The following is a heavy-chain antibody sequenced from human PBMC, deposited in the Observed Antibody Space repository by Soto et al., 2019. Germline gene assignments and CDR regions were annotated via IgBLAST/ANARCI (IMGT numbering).Heavy chain of an antibody. V-gene: IGHV3-23*01. D-gene: IGHD2-2*01. CDR3: ANRVYHGDFDY. J-gene: IGHJ4*02. Sequence: PGGSLRLSWAASGFTFSSYAMSWVRQAPGKGLERVSGISNSGGGTYYADSVKGRFTLSRDNSKNTLYLQMNSLRADDTAVYYCANRVYHGDFDYWGQGTLVTVSS. CDR2: ISNSGGGT. CDR1: GFTFSSYA.